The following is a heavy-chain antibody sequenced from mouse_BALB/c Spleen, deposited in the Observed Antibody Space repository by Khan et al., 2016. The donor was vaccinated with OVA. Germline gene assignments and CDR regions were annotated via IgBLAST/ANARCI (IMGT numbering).Heavy chain of an antibody. V-gene: IGHV5-6*01. Sequence: EVQLQESGGDLVKPGGSLKLSCAASGFSFSSYSMSWVRQTPDKRLEWVATISSGGDYTYYPDIVKGRFTISRDNAKNTLYLQMSSVKSEDTAMYYCASHLTGSFAYWGQGTLVTVSA. CDR3: ASHLTGSFAY. D-gene: IGHD4-1*01. CDR2: ISSGGDYT. J-gene: IGHJ3*01. CDR1: GFSFSSYS.